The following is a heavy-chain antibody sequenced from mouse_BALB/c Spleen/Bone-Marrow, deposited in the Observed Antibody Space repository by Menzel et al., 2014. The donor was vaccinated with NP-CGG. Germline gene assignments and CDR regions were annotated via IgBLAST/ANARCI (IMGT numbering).Heavy chain of an antibody. CDR2: IDPANGNT. V-gene: IGHV14-3*02. J-gene: IGHJ4*01. CDR1: GFNIKDTY. D-gene: IGHD1-2*01. Sequence: VQLQHSGAELVKPGASVKLSCTASGFNIKDTYMHWVKQRPEQGLEWIGRIDPANGNTKYDPKFQGKATITTDTSSNTAYLQVSSLTSEDTAGYYCASATTATYYAMDYGGQGTSVTVSS. CDR3: ASATTATYYAMDY.